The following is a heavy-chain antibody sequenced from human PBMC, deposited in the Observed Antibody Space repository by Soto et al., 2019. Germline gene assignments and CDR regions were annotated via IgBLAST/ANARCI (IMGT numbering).Heavy chain of an antibody. Sequence: GGSLRLSCVASGFTFTSYAMSWVRQAPGKGLEWVSAISATGSNTYYADSVKGRFTISRDNSRNTLYLQINSLRADDTAVYYCAREGVSSSWYYYYGLDVWGQGTTVTVSS. D-gene: IGHD6-13*01. J-gene: IGHJ6*02. CDR1: GFTFTSYA. V-gene: IGHV3-23*01. CDR2: ISATGSNT. CDR3: AREGVSSSWYYYYGLDV.